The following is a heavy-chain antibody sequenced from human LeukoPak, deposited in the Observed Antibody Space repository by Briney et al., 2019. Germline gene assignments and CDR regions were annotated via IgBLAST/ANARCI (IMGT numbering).Heavy chain of an antibody. Sequence: GGSLRLSCAASGFTISNHWMSWVRQAPGQGLEWEANIKQVESERIYVDSVKDRFIISRDKAENSVHLQMRSLRDEDTAVYYCARGRFNYGWGMDVWGQGTTVIVSS. J-gene: IGHJ6*02. CDR1: GFTISNHW. D-gene: IGHD5-18*01. CDR3: ARGRFNYGWGMDV. V-gene: IGHV3-7*01. CDR2: IKQVESER.